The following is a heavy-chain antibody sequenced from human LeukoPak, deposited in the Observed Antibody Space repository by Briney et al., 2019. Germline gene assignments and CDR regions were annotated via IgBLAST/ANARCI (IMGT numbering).Heavy chain of an antibody. CDR3: ARYVGRTTVTQYSFDY. J-gene: IGHJ4*02. V-gene: IGHV4-59*01. CDR1: GVSISSYY. Sequence: SETLSLTCTGSGVSISSYYWTWIRQPPGKGLEWMGYINYSGSTKYSPSLTSGVTISIDTSKNQFFLSLSSVTAADTAVYYCARYVGRTTVTQYSFDYWGQGTLVTVSS. CDR2: INYSGST. D-gene: IGHD4-17*01.